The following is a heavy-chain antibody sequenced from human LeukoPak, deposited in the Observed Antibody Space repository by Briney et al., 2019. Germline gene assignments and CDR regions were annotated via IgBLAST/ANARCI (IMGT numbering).Heavy chain of an antibody. CDR3: ARRRYSGYDSFDY. V-gene: IGHV4-59*08. D-gene: IGHD5-12*01. Sequence: PSGTLSLTCTVSGDSISPYYWSWIRQPPGKGLECIGYIYYIGTTNYNPSLKSRVTISVDTSKNQFSLQLSSVTAADTAVYYCARRRYSGYDSFDYWGQGTLVTVSS. CDR1: GDSISPYY. CDR2: IYYIGTT. J-gene: IGHJ4*02.